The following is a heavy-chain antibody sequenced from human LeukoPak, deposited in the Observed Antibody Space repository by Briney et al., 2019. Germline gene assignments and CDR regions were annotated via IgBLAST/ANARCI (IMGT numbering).Heavy chain of an antibody. CDR3: ARGGTGYCSSTSCFEFDY. D-gene: IGHD2-2*01. J-gene: IGHJ4*02. CDR2: INPNSGGT. CDR1: GYTFTDYP. V-gene: IGHV1-2*02. Sequence: ASVKVSCKAFGYTFTDYPMNWVRQAPGQGLEWMGWINPNSGGTNYAQKFQGRVTMTRDTSISTAYMELSRLRSDDTAVYYCARGGTGYCSSTSCFEFDYWGQGTLVTVSS.